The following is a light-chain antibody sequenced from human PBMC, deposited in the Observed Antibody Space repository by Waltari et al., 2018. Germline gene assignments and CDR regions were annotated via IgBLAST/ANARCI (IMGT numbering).Light chain of an antibody. J-gene: IGKJ1*01. Sequence: EVVFTQSPGTLSFSPGERATLSCRASQSIGKSLAWYKQRPGQTHRLLIYAASTRATGIPDRLSGTEYGTDFSLTSSSLESEDVAVYYCQNQERSPATFGKGTKVEAK. CDR3: QNQERSPAT. CDR1: QSIGKS. CDR2: AAS. V-gene: IGKV3-20*01.